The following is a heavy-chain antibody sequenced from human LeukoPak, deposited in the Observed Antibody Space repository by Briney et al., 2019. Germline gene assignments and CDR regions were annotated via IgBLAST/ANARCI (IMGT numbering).Heavy chain of an antibody. D-gene: IGHD3-22*01. Sequence: GGALRLSCAASGFTFYDDVMSWGRDAPGEGVEWGSGINWNGGSTGYADSVKGRFPFSRDNAKTSLYLQMNSLRAEDTALYYCERGYDSSGYSPPTFDYWGQGTLVTVSS. CDR1: GFTFYDDV. CDR2: INWNGGST. CDR3: ERGYDSSGYSPPTFDY. J-gene: IGHJ4*02. V-gene: IGHV3-20*04.